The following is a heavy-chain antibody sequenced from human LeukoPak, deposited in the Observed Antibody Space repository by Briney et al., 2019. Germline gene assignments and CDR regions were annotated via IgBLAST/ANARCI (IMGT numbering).Heavy chain of an antibody. D-gene: IGHD5-24*01. Sequence: ASVKVSCKASGGTFSSYAISWVRQAPGQGLEWMGGIIPIFGTANYAQKFQGRVTITADESTSTAYLELSSLTSEDTAAYYCARVVLGRRWLQTSYYYGMDVWGQGTTVTVSS. CDR3: ARVVLGRRWLQTSYYYGMDV. CDR1: GGTFSSYA. CDR2: IIPIFGTA. J-gene: IGHJ6*02. V-gene: IGHV1-69*13.